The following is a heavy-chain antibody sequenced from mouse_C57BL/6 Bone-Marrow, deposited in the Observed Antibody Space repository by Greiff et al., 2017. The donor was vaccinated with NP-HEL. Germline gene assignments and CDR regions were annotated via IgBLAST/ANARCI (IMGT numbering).Heavy chain of an antibody. J-gene: IGHJ3*01. CDR3: ASYGNYEGWSAY. CDR1: GYTFPSYG. D-gene: IGHD2-1*01. Sequence: VQLQQSGAELARPGASVKLSCKASGYTFPSYGISWVKQRTGQGLEWIGEIYPRSGNTYYNEKFKGKATLTADKSSSTAYMELRSLTSEDSAVYYRASYGNYEGWSAYWGQGTLVTVTA. V-gene: IGHV1-81*01. CDR2: IYPRSGNT.